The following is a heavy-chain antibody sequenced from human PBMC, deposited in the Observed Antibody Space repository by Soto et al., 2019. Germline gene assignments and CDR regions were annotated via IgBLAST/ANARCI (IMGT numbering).Heavy chain of an antibody. D-gene: IGHD2-8*01. CDR3: ARVATVLLVSPHYYMDV. J-gene: IGHJ6*03. V-gene: IGHV4-39*07. Sequence: PSETLSLTCTVSGGSISNTGYSWGWVRQPPGKGLEWIATVYYTGSTYYNPSLLSRVTISVDTSKNQFSLKTSSVSAADTAIYYCARVATVLLVSPHYYMDVWGRGITVTVSS. CDR2: VYYTGST. CDR1: GGSISNTGYS.